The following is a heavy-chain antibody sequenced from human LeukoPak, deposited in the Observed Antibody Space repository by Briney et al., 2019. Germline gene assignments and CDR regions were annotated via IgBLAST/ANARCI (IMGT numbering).Heavy chain of an antibody. CDR1: GGSISSYY. J-gene: IGHJ4*02. V-gene: IGHV4-4*07. CDR3: ARCLGGRCDYFDY. Sequence: PSGTLSLTCTVSGGSISSYYWSWIRQPAGKGLEWIGRIYTSGSTNYNPSLKSRVTISVDTSKNQFSLRLSSVTASDTAVYYCARCLGGRCDYFDYWGQGALVTVSS. CDR2: IYTSGST. D-gene: IGHD3-16*01.